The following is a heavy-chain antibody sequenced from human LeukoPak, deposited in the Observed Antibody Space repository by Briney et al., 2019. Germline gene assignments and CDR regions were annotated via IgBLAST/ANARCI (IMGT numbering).Heavy chain of an antibody. CDR3: AKSGRDGSGSYYKDY. Sequence: ASVKVSCKASGYTFTSYGISWVRQAPGQGLEWMGWISAYNGNTNYAQKLQGRVTMTTDTSTSTAYMELRSLRSDDTAVYYCAKSGRDGSGSYYKDYWGQGSLVTVSS. V-gene: IGHV1-18*01. J-gene: IGHJ4*02. CDR1: GYTFTSYG. CDR2: ISAYNGNT. D-gene: IGHD3-10*01.